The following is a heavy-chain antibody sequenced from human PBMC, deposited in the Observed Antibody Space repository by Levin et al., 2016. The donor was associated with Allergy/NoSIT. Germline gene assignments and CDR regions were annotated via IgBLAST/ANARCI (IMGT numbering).Heavy chain of an antibody. Sequence: GGSLRLSCAASGFTFSSYGMHWVRQAPGKGLEWVAVISYDGSNKYYADSVKGRFTISRDNSKNTLYLQMNSLRAEDTAVYYCAKGVDSSSWYSNPDYWGQGTLVTVSS. CDR3: AKGVDSSSWYSNPDY. CDR2: ISYDGSNK. J-gene: IGHJ4*02. D-gene: IGHD6-13*01. CDR1: GFTFSSYG. V-gene: IGHV3-30*18.